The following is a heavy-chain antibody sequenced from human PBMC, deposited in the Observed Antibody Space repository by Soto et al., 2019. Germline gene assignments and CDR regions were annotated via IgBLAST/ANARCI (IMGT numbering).Heavy chain of an antibody. V-gene: IGHV3-23*01. CDR2: ISGSGGTT. CDR1: GLTFRNYP. D-gene: IGHD2-15*01. Sequence: EVQLLESGGGLEQPGGSLRLSCIASGLTFRNYPMSWVRQVPGKGLEWVAGISGSGGTTYYADSVKGRFTISRDNSKDTVLLQINRLRVEDTAVYYCVKISQSWPVVVNDVFDIWGQGTMVSVSS. CDR3: VKISQSWPVVVNDVFDI. J-gene: IGHJ3*02.